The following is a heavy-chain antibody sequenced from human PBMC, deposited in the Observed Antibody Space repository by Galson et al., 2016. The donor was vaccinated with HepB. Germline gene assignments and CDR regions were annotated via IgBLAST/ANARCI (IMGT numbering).Heavy chain of an antibody. CDR3: ARDTNTWYAWYFDL. V-gene: IGHV3-23*01. CDR1: GFTSSNYA. CDR2: ISGNGGTT. Sequence: SLRLSCAASGFTSSNYAMSWVRQAPGKGLEWVSAISGNGGTTYYADSVKGRFTISRDNPKNTLSLQMNSLRAEDTAVYYCARDTNTWYAWYFDLWGRGTLVTVSS. D-gene: IGHD6-13*01. J-gene: IGHJ2*01.